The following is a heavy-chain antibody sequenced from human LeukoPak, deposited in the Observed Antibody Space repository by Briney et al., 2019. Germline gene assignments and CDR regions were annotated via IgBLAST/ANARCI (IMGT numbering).Heavy chain of an antibody. CDR1: GGSISSYY. CDR2: ISYSGST. V-gene: IGHV4-59*01. D-gene: IGHD3-22*01. J-gene: IGHJ4*02. Sequence: SETLSLTCTVAGGSISSYYWSWIRQPPGKGLEWIGYISYSGSTNYDPSLKSRVTISVDTSKNQFSLKLSSVTAADTAVYYCARERTSGCSYYFDYWGQGTLVTVSS. CDR3: ARERTSGCSYYFDY.